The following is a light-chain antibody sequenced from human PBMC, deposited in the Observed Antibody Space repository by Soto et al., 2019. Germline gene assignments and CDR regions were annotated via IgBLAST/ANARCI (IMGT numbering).Light chain of an antibody. CDR1: SSNIGSNY. V-gene: IGLV1-47*01. J-gene: IGLJ2*01. Sequence: QSVLTQPPSASGTPGEGVTISCSGGSSNIGSNYVHWYQQFPGTAPKLLIYRNNQQPSGVPDRFSASKSGTSASLAISGLRSEDEADYYCSTWDDSLSGRLFGGGTKLTVL. CDR3: STWDDSLSGRL. CDR2: RNN.